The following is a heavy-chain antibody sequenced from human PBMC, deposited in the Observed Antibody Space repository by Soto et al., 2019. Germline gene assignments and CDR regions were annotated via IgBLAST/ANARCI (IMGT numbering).Heavy chain of an antibody. J-gene: IGHJ6*03. CDR1: GFTFSSYG. Sequence: VQLVESGGGVVQPGRSLRLSCAASGFTFSSYGMHWVRQAPGKGLEWVAVIWYDGSNKYYADSVKGRFTISRDNSKNTLYRQMNSLRAEDTAVYYCAGGLGVWGAYYYMDVWGKGTTVTVSS. D-gene: IGHD3-16*01. V-gene: IGHV3-33*01. CDR2: IWYDGSNK. CDR3: AGGLGVWGAYYYMDV.